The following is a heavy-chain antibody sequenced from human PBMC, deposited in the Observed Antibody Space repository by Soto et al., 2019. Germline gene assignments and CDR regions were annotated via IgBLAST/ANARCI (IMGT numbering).Heavy chain of an antibody. Sequence: EVQLVESGGGLVQPGGSLRLSCAASGFTFTGYSMFWVRQAPGKGLEYVSAINTNGVNTFYAKSVKGRFTISRDNSKNTMYLQMGSLRAEDMAVYYCAIGRVEDSSGWATYFDCWGQGTLVTVSS. CDR2: INTNGVNT. V-gene: IGHV3-64*01. CDR1: GFTFTGYS. CDR3: AIGRVEDSSGWATYFDC. J-gene: IGHJ4*02. D-gene: IGHD6-19*01.